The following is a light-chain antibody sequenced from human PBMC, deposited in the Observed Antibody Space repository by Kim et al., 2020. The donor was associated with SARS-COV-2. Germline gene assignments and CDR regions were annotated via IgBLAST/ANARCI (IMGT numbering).Light chain of an antibody. V-gene: IGLV3-1*01. J-gene: IGLJ1*01. CDR1: KWGDKY. Sequence: VSPGQTASITCSGDKWGDKYACWYQQKPGQSPVVVIYQDSKRPSGIPERFSGSNSGNTATLTISGTQAMDEADYYCQAWDSSTAVFGTGTKVTVL. CDR2: QDS. CDR3: QAWDSSTAV.